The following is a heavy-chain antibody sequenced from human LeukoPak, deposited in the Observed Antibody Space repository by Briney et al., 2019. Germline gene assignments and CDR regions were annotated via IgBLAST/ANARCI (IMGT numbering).Heavy chain of an antibody. CDR3: ARGSGDYGEYSLWLGY. D-gene: IGHD4-17*01. CDR1: GYTFSGYG. CDR2: ISAYNGNT. Sequence: ASVKVSCKGSGYTFSGYGFSWVRQAPGQGLEWMGWISAYNGNTIYAQKYQGRVTMATDTSTSTAYMELRSLRSDDTAVYYCARGSGDYGEYSLWLGYWGQGTLVTVSS. V-gene: IGHV1-18*01. J-gene: IGHJ4*02.